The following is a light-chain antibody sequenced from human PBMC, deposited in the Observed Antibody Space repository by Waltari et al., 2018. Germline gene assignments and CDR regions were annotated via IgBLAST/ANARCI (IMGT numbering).Light chain of an antibody. Sequence: QSVLTQPPSASGTPGQRVTISCSGTSSHLGNNVVNWYQQVPGTAPKLLIYRNDWRPPGVPDRCSASKSGTSASLAISGLQSEDEAEYYCASWDDSLNGHWVFGGGTKVTVL. J-gene: IGLJ3*02. CDR1: SSHLGNNV. CDR3: ASWDDSLNGHWV. CDR2: RND. V-gene: IGLV1-44*01.